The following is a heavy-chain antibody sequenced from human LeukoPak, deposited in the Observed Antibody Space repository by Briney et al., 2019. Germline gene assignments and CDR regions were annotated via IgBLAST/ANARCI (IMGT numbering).Heavy chain of an antibody. CDR1: GGSFSGYY. V-gene: IGHV4-34*01. Sequence: SETLSLTCDVYGGSFSGYYWSWIRQPPEKGLEWIGEINHSGSTNYNPSLKSRVTISVDTSKNQFSLKLSSVTAADTAVYYCARDPSGSGWYDYWGQGTLVTVSS. D-gene: IGHD6-19*01. CDR3: ARDPSGSGWYDY. CDR2: INHSGST. J-gene: IGHJ4*02.